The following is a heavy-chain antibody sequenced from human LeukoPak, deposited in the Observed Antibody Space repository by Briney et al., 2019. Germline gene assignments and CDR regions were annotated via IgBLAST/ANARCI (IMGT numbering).Heavy chain of an antibody. CDR2: IYSGGST. J-gene: IGHJ4*02. D-gene: IGHD6-13*01. Sequence: PGGSLRLSCAASGFTVSSNYMSWVRQAPGKGLEWVSVIYSGGSTYYADSVKGRFTISRDNSKNTLYHQQNSIRREDTAVYYCARAGYSSSPFDYWGQGTLSPSPQ. V-gene: IGHV3-66*01. CDR3: ARAGYSSSPFDY. CDR1: GFTVSSNY.